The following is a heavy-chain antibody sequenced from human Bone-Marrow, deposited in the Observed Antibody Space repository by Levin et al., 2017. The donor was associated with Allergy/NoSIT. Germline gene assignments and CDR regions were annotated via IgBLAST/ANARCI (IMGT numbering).Heavy chain of an antibody. CDR3: ARDEEGCSGGNCYSGGSFDF. CDR1: GFTFSSYS. V-gene: IGHV3-21*01. Sequence: ASVKVSCAASGFTFSSYSMNWVRQAPGKGLEWVSSISSSSTYIYYADSVKGRFTISRDNAKNSVYLQMNSLRADDTAVFFCARDEEGCSGGNCYSGGSFDFWGRGTLVTVSS. J-gene: IGHJ4*02. D-gene: IGHD2-15*01. CDR2: ISSSSTYI.